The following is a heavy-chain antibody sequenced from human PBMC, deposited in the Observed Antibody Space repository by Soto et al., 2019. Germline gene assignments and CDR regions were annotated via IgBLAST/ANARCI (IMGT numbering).Heavy chain of an antibody. CDR1: GGSFSGYY. D-gene: IGHD3-22*01. CDR2: INHSGST. V-gene: IGHV4-34*01. CDR3: ARKGIVVATSDY. Sequence: SETLSLTCAVYGGSFSGYYWNWIRQPPGKGLEWIGEINHSGSTNYNPSLKSRVTISVDTSKNQFSLKLSSVTAADTAMYYCARKGIVVATSDYWGQGTLVTVSS. J-gene: IGHJ4*02.